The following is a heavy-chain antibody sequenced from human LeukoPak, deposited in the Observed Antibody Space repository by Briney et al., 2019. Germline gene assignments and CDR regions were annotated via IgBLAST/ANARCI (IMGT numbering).Heavy chain of an antibody. Sequence: SETLSLTCTVSGGSISSSSYYWGWIRQPPGKGLEWIGSTYYSGSTYYNPSLKSRVTISVDTSKNQFSLKLSSVTAADTAVYYCAILDVTYYDYVWGSYPGRSGGDYWGQGTLVTVSS. CDR1: GGSISSSSYY. J-gene: IGHJ4*02. V-gene: IGHV4-39*01. CDR2: TYYSGST. D-gene: IGHD3-16*01. CDR3: AILDVTYYDYVWGSYPGRSGGDY.